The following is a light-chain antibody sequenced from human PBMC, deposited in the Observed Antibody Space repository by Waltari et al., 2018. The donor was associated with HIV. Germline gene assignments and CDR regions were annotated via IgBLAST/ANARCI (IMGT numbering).Light chain of an antibody. CDR1: SSDVGAFSF. Sequence: QSALTQPPSASGSPGQSVTISCTGTSSDVGAFSFVSWYQQHPGKAPKLIISEVNKRPSGVPDRFCGSKSGNTASLTVSGVQAEDEATYYCSSYGGNNNVVFGGGTALTVL. V-gene: IGLV2-8*01. J-gene: IGLJ3*02. CDR2: EVN. CDR3: SSYGGNNNVV.